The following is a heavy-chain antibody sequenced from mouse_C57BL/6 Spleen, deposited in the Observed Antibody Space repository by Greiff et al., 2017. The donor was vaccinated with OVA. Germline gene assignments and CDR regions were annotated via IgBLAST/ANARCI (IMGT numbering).Heavy chain of an antibody. Sequence: EVKLMESGPGMVKPSQSLSLTCTVTGYSITSGYDWHWIRHFPGNKLEWMGYISYSGSTNYNPSLKSRISITHDTSKNHFFLKLNSVTTEDTATYDCAREGWYPWYFDVWGTGTTVTVSS. D-gene: IGHD2-1*01. V-gene: IGHV3-1*01. CDR3: AREGWYPWYFDV. J-gene: IGHJ1*03. CDR2: ISYSGST. CDR1: GYSITSGYD.